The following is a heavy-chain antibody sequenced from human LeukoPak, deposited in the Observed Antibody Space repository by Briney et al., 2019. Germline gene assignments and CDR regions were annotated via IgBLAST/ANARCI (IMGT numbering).Heavy chain of an antibody. CDR2: NTGSGGST. D-gene: IGHD3-10*02. CDR1: GFTFDSSA. V-gene: IGHV3-23*01. CDR3: AKGCSGSFFCY. Sequence: TGGSLRLSCAASGFTFDSSAMSWVRRAPGKGLEWVSANTGSGGSTYYVDSAKGRFTISRDNSKNTLYLQMNSLRAEDTAVYYCAKGCSGSFFCYWGQGTLVTVSS. J-gene: IGHJ4*02.